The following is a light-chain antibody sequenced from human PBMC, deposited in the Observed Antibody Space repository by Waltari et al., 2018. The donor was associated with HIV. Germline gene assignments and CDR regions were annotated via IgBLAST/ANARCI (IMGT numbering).Light chain of an antibody. J-gene: IGLJ1*01. CDR3: GTWDSSLNLYV. V-gene: IGLV1-51*01. CDR1: DSNLGHNS. CDR2: DTD. Sequence: QSILTQPPSVSAAPGQKVTIPCPGGDSNLGHNSVSWYQQVPGRAPRLLIYDTDKRPSGIPERFSASKAGMSATLGITGLQIVDEADYYCGTWDSSLNLYVFGPGTTVAVL.